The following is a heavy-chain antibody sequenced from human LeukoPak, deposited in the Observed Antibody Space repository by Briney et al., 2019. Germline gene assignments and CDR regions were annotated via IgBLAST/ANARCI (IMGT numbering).Heavy chain of an antibody. CDR1: GFTFSSYW. V-gene: IGHV3-7*01. CDR3: AREGIAAADDY. CDR2: IKQDGSEK. Sequence: GGSLRLSCAASGFTFSSYWMSWVRQAPGKGLEWVANIKQDGSEKYYVDSVKGRFTISRDNAKNSLYPQMNSLRAEDTAVYYCAREGIAAADDYWGQGTLVTVSS. J-gene: IGHJ4*02. D-gene: IGHD6-13*01.